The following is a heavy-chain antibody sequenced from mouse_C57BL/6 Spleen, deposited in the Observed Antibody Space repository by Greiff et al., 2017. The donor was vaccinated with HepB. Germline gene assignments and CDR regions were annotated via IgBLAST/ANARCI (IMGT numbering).Heavy chain of an antibody. Sequence: QVQLQQSGAELARPGASVKLSCKASGYTFTSYGISWVKQSTGQGLEWIGEIYPRSGNTYYNEKFKGKATLTADKSSSTAYMELRSLTSEDSAVYFCARWVITTVVAADYWGQGTTLTVSS. CDR2: IYPRSGNT. D-gene: IGHD1-1*01. CDR3: ARWVITTVVAADY. V-gene: IGHV1-81*01. J-gene: IGHJ2*01. CDR1: GYTFTSYG.